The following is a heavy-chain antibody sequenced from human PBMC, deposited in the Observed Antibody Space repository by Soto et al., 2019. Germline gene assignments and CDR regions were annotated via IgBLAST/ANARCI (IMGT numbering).Heavy chain of an antibody. Sequence: QVQLVQSGAEVKKPGASVKVSCKASGYTFTNYFMFWVRQAPGQGLECMGMINPSGDSTSYAQKFKGRVTLTRDPSTSTGYMELSSLRSEDTAVYYCARCPRLEFQLYGMDVWGQGTTVTVSS. D-gene: IGHD3-3*01. V-gene: IGHV1-46*01. J-gene: IGHJ6*02. CDR1: GYTFTNYF. CDR2: INPSGDST. CDR3: ARCPRLEFQLYGMDV.